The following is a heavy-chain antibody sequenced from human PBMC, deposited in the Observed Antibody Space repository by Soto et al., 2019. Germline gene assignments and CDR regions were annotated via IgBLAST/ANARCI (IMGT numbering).Heavy chain of an antibody. Sequence: EQLVESGGGLVKPGGSQRLSCAASGFTFSSYTMNWVRQAPGKGLEWVSSISSSGSYIHYADSVKGRFTISRDNAKNSLFLQMDSLRAEDTAVYYCARDVETSMDGLNYFDPWGQGTLVTVSS. CDR1: GFTFSSYT. D-gene: IGHD5-18*01. J-gene: IGHJ5*02. CDR3: ARDVETSMDGLNYFDP. V-gene: IGHV3-21*01. CDR2: ISSSGSYI.